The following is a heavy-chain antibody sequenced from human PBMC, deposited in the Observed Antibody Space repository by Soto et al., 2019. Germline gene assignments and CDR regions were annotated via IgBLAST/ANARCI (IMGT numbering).Heavy chain of an antibody. Sequence: ITLKESGPPLVNPTQTLTLTCSFSGFSLTANGVGVGWVRQPPGLALEWLAMVYWYDDKHYSASLRSRLSITRDTSKSQVVLTMTNMDPVDTGTYYCATLTGSHWGQGALVTVSS. CDR2: VYWYDDK. J-gene: IGHJ4*02. D-gene: IGHD3-9*01. CDR3: ATLTGSH. CDR1: GFSLTANGVG. V-gene: IGHV2-5*04.